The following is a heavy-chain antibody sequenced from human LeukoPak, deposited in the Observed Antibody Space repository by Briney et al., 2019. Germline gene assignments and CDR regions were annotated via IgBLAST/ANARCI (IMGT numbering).Heavy chain of an antibody. CDR2: ISGSSSTI. CDR3: TRYFDY. J-gene: IGHJ4*02. V-gene: IGHV3-48*02. Sequence: PGGSLRLSCAASGFTFSNYNMNWVRQAPGKGLEWVSYISGSSSTIYYADSVKGRFTISRDNAKNSLYLQMNSLRDEDTAVYYCTRYFDYWGQGTLVTVSS. CDR1: GFTFSNYN.